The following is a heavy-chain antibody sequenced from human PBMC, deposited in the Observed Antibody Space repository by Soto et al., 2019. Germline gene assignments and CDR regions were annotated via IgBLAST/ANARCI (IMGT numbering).Heavy chain of an antibody. CDR3: ARDSNVGIDYYYYGMDV. V-gene: IGHV3-21*01. CDR1: GFTFRSYS. J-gene: IGHJ6*02. D-gene: IGHD1-26*01. Sequence: EVQLVESGGGLVKPGGSLRLSCAASGFTFRSYSMNWVRQAPGKGLEWVSSISSSSSYIYYADSVKGRFTISRDNAKNSLYLQMNSLRAEDTAVYYCARDSNVGIDYYYYGMDVWGQGTTVTVSS. CDR2: ISSSSSYI.